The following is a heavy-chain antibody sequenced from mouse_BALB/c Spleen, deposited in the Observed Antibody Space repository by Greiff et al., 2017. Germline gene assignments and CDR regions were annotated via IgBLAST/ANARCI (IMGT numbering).Heavy chain of an antibody. Sequence: QVQLQQSGAELVRPGVSVKISCKGSGYTFTDYAMHWVKQSHAKSLEWIGVISTYYGDASYNQKFKGKATMTVDKSSSTAYIELARLTSEDSAIYYCAREGTTAWYFDVWGAGTTVTVSS. V-gene: IGHV1S137*01. CDR1: GYTFTDYA. J-gene: IGHJ1*01. CDR3: AREGTTAWYFDV. D-gene: IGHD1-2*01. CDR2: ISTYYGDA.